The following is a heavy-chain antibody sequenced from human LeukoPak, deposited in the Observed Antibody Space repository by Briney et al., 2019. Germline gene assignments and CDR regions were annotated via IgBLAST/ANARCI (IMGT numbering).Heavy chain of an antibody. CDR2: INSDGRST. CDR3: VRDVWGDRDSYFVN. Sequence: GGSLRLSCAASGFTFSNYWMHWVRQAPGKGLVWVSRINSDGRSTSFPYSAKGRFTISRDNAKNTLHLQMHTLRAEDTAIYYCVRDVWGDRDSYFVNWGQGALVTVSS. D-gene: IGHD2-21*01. V-gene: IGHV3-74*01. CDR1: GFTFSNYW. J-gene: IGHJ4*02.